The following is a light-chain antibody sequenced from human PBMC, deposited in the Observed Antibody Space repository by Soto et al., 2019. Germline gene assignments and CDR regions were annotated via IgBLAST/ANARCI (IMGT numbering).Light chain of an antibody. CDR1: QSVSSY. Sequence: EIVLTQSPATLSLSLGESATLSCRASQSVSSYLAWYQQKPGQAPRLLLYGASTRATGIPARFSGSGSGTDFTLTISRLEPEDFAVYYCQQYGISRTFGQGTKVDIK. CDR3: QQYGISRT. V-gene: IGKV3-20*01. J-gene: IGKJ1*01. CDR2: GAS.